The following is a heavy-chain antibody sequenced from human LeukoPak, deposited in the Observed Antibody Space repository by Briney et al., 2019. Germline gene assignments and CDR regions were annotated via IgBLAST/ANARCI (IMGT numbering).Heavy chain of an antibody. CDR1: GLTFSNTW. Sequence: GGSLTLSCAGSGLTFSNTWLIWVRRAPGKGLAWVGRIESKNDGEATHYAAPVKDRFTISRDGSKTPVYLQLNSLTTEDTAVYYCIGSFLGYWGRGTLVTVSS. CDR3: IGSFLGY. J-gene: IGHJ4*02. D-gene: IGHD3-10*01. V-gene: IGHV3-15*04. CDR2: IESKNDGEAT.